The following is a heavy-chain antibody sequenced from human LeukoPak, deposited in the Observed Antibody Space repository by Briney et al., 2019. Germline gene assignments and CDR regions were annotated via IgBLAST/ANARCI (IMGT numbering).Heavy chain of an antibody. D-gene: IGHD3-10*02. J-gene: IGHJ6*04. Sequence: GGSLRLSCAASGFTFSSYGIHWVRQAPGKGLEWVSYISSSGSTIYYADSVKGRFTISRDNAKNSLYLQMNSPRAEDTAVYYCAELGITMIGGVWGKGTTVTISS. V-gene: IGHV3-48*03. CDR3: AELGITMIGGV. CDR2: ISSSGSTI. CDR1: GFTFSSYG.